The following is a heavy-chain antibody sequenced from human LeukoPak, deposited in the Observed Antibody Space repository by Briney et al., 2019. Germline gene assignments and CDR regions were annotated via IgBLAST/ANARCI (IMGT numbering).Heavy chain of an antibody. J-gene: IGHJ4*02. CDR3: ATAYVYPVDF. Sequence: RASVKVSCKVSGYTLTELSMHWVRQAPGKGLEWTGGFDPEYGETIYAQKFQGRVTMTEDTSTDTACMELSSLRSEDSAVYYCATAYVYPVDFWGQGTLVTVSS. CDR2: FDPEYGET. D-gene: IGHD2-8*01. V-gene: IGHV1-24*01. CDR1: GYTLTELS.